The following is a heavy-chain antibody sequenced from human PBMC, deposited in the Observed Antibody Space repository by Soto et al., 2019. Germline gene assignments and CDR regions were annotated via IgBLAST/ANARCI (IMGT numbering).Heavy chain of an antibody. CDR2: IYSGGST. CDR3: ARVVGYATEMVDYFDY. D-gene: IGHD3-16*01. CDR1: GFTVSSNY. Sequence: PGGSLRLSCAASGFTVSSNYMSWVRQAPGKGLEWVSVIYSGGSTYYADSVKGRFTISRDNSKNTLYLQMNSLRDEDTAVYYCARVVGYATEMVDYFDYWGQGTLVTVSS. V-gene: IGHV3-66*01. J-gene: IGHJ4*02.